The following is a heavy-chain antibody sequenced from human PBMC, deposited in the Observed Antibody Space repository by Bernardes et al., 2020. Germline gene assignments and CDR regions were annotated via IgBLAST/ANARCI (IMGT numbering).Heavy chain of an antibody. CDR1: GFTFSSYA. V-gene: IGHV3-23*01. D-gene: IGHD2-15*01. J-gene: IGHJ4*02. CDR3: ASAGGGYCSGGSCPQVD. Sequence: GRSLRLSCAASGFTFSSYAMSWVRKAPGKGLEWVSAISGSGGSTYYADSVKGRFTISRDNSKNTLYLQMNSLRAEDTAVYYCASAGGGYCSGGSCPQVDWGQGTLVTVSS. CDR2: ISGSGGST.